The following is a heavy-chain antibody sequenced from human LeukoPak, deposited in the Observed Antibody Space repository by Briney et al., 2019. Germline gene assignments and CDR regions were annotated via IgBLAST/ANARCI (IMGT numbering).Heavy chain of an antibody. CDR3: VWMSPPAG. CDR1: GFTFSSYW. CDR2: INSDWSTT. J-gene: IGHJ4*02. V-gene: IGHV3-74*01. Sequence: PGGSLRLFCAASGFTFSSYWMHWVRQAPGKGLVWVSRINSDWSTTNYADSGKGRFTISRDNAKNTLYLQMNSLRAEDTAVYYCVWMSPPAGWGPGTLVTVSS. D-gene: IGHD3-3*01.